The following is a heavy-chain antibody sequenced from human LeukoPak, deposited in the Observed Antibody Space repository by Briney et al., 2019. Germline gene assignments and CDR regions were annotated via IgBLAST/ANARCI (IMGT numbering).Heavy chain of an antibody. CDR3: ARRKYYDFWSGYYAPFDY. V-gene: IGHV4-38-2*02. CDR1: RYSISSHYY. D-gene: IGHD3-3*01. Sequence: SETLSLTCTVSRYSISSHYYWGWIRQPPGKGLEWIGEINHSGSTNYNPSLKSRVTISVDTSKNQFSLKLSSVTAADTAVYYCARRKYYDFWSGYYAPFDYWGQGTLVTVSS. J-gene: IGHJ4*02. CDR2: INHSGST.